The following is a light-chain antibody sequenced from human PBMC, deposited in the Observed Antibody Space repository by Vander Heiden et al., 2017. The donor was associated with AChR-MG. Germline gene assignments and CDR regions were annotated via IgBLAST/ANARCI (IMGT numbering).Light chain of an antibody. Sequence: EMVLTQSPGTLSWSPVERATASCRHSQSVSSIYLAWYQQNPGQAPRLLIDGASSRATGIPDRFSGSGSGTDFTLTISRLEPEDFAVYYCQQYCSPFTFGHGTKVDIK. CDR1: QSVSSIY. V-gene: IGKV3-20*01. J-gene: IGKJ3*01. CDR2: GAS. CDR3: QQYCSPFT.